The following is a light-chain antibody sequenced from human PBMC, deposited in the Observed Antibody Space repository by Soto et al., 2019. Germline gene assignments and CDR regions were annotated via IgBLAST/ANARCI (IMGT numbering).Light chain of an antibody. CDR1: QGSSSY. CDR3: QQLNNYRRT. V-gene: IGKV1-9*01. J-gene: IGKJ1*01. Sequence: IRWNQVPAVLCASVGDRVTITCRSSQGSSSYFWWYQKTPGKAPKLLISTASTVQSGVPTRFSGSGSGTEFTLTISSLQPEDFATYYCQQLNNYRRTCGQGTKVDIK. CDR2: TAS.